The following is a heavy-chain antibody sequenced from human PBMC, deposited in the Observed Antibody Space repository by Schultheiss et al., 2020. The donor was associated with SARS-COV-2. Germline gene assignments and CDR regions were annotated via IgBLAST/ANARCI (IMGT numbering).Heavy chain of an antibody. V-gene: IGHV4-59*08. J-gene: IGHJ4*02. CDR1: GGSISSYY. Sequence: SETLSLTCTVSGGSISSYYWSWIRQSPGKGLEWIGYIYNSGSTYYNPSLKSRVTISLDTSNNQLSLILSSVTAADTAVYYCARRAYCGDDCFPFDYWGQGTLVTVSS. D-gene: IGHD2-21*01. CDR3: ARRAYCGDDCFPFDY. CDR2: IYNSGST.